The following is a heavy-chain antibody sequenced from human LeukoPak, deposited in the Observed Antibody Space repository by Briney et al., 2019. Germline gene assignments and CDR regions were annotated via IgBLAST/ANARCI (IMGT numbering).Heavy chain of an antibody. CDR3: ARMPRIAAAGIFLETSEPPYYFDY. CDR2: ISSSSSYT. D-gene: IGHD6-13*01. V-gene: IGHV3-11*03. CDR1: GFTFSDYY. J-gene: IGHJ4*02. Sequence: GGSLRLSCAASGFTFSDYYMSWIRQAPGKGLEWVSYISSSSSYTNYADSVKGRFTISRDNAKNSLFLQMNSLRAEDTAMYYCARMPRIAAAGIFLETSEPPYYFDYWGQGTLVTVSS.